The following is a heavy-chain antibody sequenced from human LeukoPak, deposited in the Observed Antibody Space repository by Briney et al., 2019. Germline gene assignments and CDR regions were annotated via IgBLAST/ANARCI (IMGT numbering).Heavy chain of an antibody. D-gene: IGHD3-9*01. CDR3: ARDGVLRHFDWLYYFDY. V-gene: IGHV3-11*01. CDR2: ISSSGSTK. Sequence: GGSLRLSCAASGFTFSDYYMFWIRQAPGKGLEWVSYISSSGSTKYYADSVKGRFTISRDNAKDSLYLQMNSLRAEDTAVYYCARDGVLRHFDWLYYFDYWGQGTLVTVSS. J-gene: IGHJ4*02. CDR1: GFTFSDYY.